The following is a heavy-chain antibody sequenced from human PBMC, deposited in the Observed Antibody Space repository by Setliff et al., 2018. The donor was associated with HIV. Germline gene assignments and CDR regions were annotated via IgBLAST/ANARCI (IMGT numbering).Heavy chain of an antibody. V-gene: IGHV3-7*01. CDR3: ARTEGAAGGGYSQGSFDY. J-gene: IGHJ4*02. Sequence: GESLKISCAASGFPFSIYCMSWVRQAPGKGLEWVANIRQDGSDKYYVDSVKGRFTIPRDNAKNPLYLQMNSLRAEDTAVYFCARTEGAAGGGYSQGSFDYWGQGTPVTV. D-gene: IGHD5-18*01. CDR2: IRQDGSDK. CDR1: GFPFSIYC.